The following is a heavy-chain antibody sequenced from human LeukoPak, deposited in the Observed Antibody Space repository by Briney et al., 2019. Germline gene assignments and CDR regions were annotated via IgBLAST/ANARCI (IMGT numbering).Heavy chain of an antibody. V-gene: IGHV1-2*02. J-gene: IGHJ4*02. CDR1: GYTFTGHY. CDR2: INPASSGT. CDR3: ARQLGNYYRAFGY. D-gene: IGHD1-26*01. Sequence: AASVKVSCKASGYTFTGHYIHWVRQAPGQGLEWVGWINPASSGTNFAQKFQGRVTMTWDTSTSTAHMELSSLTPDDAAVFYCARQLGNYYRAFGYWGQGTLVTVSS.